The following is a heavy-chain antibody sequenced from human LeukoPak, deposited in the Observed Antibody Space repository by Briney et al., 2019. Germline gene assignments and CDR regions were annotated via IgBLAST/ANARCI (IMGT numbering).Heavy chain of an antibody. D-gene: IGHD3-10*01. V-gene: IGHV1-2*02. CDR2: INPRSGGA. Sequence: ASVTVSCKASGYTFIGYYLHWVRQAPGHGLEWVGWINPRSGGANYAEKFQGRVIITRDTSATTGYMELTRLTSDDTAVYYCARAWFGELLYDYWGQGTLVTVSS. J-gene: IGHJ4*02. CDR3: ARAWFGELLYDY. CDR1: GYTFIGYY.